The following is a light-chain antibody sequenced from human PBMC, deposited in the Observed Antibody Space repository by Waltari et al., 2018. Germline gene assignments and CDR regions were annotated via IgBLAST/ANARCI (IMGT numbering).Light chain of an antibody. V-gene: IGKV4-1*01. CDR1: QSVLYSSDNKNY. J-gene: IGKJ4*01. CDR2: WAS. Sequence: IVMTQSPASLAVSLGERATINCKSSQSVLYSSDNKNYLAWYQQKPGQPPKLLIYWASTRESGVPDRFTGSGSGTDFTLTISSLQAEDVAVYYCQQYYSIPLTFGGGTKVEI. CDR3: QQYYSIPLT.